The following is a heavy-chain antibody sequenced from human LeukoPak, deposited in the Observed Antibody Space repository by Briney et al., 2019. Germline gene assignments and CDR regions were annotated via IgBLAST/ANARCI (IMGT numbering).Heavy chain of an antibody. D-gene: IGHD3-22*01. CDR1: GGSISSSSYY. V-gene: IGHV4-39*01. Sequence: PSETPSLTCTVSGGSISSSSYYWGWIRQPPGKGLEWIGSIYYSGSTYYNPSLKSRVTISVDTSKNQFSLKLSSVTAADTAVYYCARLAYYYGSSGHDAFDIWGQGTMVTVSS. CDR3: ARLAYYYGSSGHDAFDI. CDR2: IYYSGST. J-gene: IGHJ3*02.